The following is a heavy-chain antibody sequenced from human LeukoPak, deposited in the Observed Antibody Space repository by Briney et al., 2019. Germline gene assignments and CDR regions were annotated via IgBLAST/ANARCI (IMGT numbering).Heavy chain of an antibody. D-gene: IGHD4-17*01. CDR2: IKSTADGETT. J-gene: IGHJ4*02. CDR1: RFTFSNAW. Sequence: GGSLRLSCAASRFTFSNAWLKWVRQSPGKARQCVGRIKSTADGETTDYVVPVKVRFIMSRVDSNSMVYLQMNSLKIEDSAVYYCAIDEPDYAPYDFDYWGQGTQVTVSS. CDR3: AIDEPDYAPYDFDY. V-gene: IGHV3-15*01.